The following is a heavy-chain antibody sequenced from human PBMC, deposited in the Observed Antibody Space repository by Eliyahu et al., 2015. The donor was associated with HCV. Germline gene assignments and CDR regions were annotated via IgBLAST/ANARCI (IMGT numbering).Heavy chain of an antibody. V-gene: IGHV3-74*01. CDR2: INRDGSST. CDR1: GFTFSSYW. J-gene: IGHJ4*02. Sequence: EVQLVESGGGLVQPGGSLRLXCAASGFTFSSYWMHWVRQAPGKGLVWVSRINRDGSSTSYADSVKGRFTISRDNAKNTLYVQMNSLRAEDTAVYYCARMDWGSGYFDYWGQGTLVTVSS. CDR3: ARMDWGSGYFDY. D-gene: IGHD3/OR15-3a*01.